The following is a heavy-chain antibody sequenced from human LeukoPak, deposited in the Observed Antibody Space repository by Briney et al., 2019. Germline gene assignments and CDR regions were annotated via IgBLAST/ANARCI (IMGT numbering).Heavy chain of an antibody. CDR3: ASARYFDY. CDR1: GFTFRSSE. CDR2: ISSSGSTI. V-gene: IGHV3-48*03. J-gene: IGHJ4*02. Sequence: TGRSLRLSCAASGFTFRSSEMNWVREAPGKGLEWLSYISSSGSTIWYADSVKGRFTISRDNAKNSLYLQMNSLRAEDTAVYYCASARYFDYWGQGTLVTVSS.